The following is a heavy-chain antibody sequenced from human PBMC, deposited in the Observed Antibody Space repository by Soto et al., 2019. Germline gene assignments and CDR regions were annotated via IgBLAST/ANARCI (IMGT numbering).Heavy chain of an antibody. D-gene: IGHD5-12*01. CDR1: GFTFSSYA. Sequence: EVQLLESGGGLVQPGGSLRLSCAASGFTFSSYAMSWVRQAPGKGLEWVSAISGSGGSTYYADSVKGRFTISRDNSKNTLYLQMNSLRAEDTAVYYCAKAFSRGYSGYDSKGDFDYWGQGTLVTVSS. CDR3: AKAFSRGYSGYDSKGDFDY. V-gene: IGHV3-23*01. CDR2: ISGSGGST. J-gene: IGHJ4*02.